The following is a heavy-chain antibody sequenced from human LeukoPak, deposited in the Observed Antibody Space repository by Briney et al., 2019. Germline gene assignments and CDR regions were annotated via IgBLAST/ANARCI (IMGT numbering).Heavy chain of an antibody. Sequence: SGTLSLTCAVSGGSISSSKWRSWVRQPPGKGLEWIGEIYHSGSTNYNPSLKSRVTISVDKSKNQFSLKLSSVTAADTAVYYCATVSAFFYDSGSYYTFDYWGQGTLVTVSS. V-gene: IGHV4-4*02. CDR3: ATVSAFFYDSGSYYTFDY. D-gene: IGHD3-10*01. J-gene: IGHJ4*02. CDR2: IYHSGST. CDR1: GGSISSSKW.